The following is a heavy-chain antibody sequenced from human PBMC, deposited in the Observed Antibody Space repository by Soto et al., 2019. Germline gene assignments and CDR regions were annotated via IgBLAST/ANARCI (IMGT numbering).Heavy chain of an antibody. D-gene: IGHD2-15*01. CDR2: ISAYNGNT. CDR3: ARDHVGSWDY. J-gene: IGHJ4*02. V-gene: IGHV1-18*01. Sequence: APVKVSWKASGYTITSYGISWLRQAPGQGLEWMGWISAYNGNTNYAQKLQGRVTMTTDTSTSTAYMELRSLRSDDTAVYYCARDHVGSWDYWGQGTLVTVSS. CDR1: GYTITSYG.